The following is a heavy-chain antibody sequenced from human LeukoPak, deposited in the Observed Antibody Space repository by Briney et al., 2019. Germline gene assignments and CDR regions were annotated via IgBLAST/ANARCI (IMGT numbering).Heavy chain of an antibody. CDR2: ISRTTRYI. CDR1: GFTFSDYY. D-gene: IGHD3-10*01. CDR3: AKDDGYYGSGSYYNDAFDI. J-gene: IGHJ3*02. Sequence: GGSLRLSCAASGFTFSDYYMNWVRQAPGKGLEWVSSISRTTRYIYYADSVKGRFTISRDNSKNTLYLQMNSLRAEDTAVYYCAKDDGYYGSGSYYNDAFDIWGQGTMVTVSS. V-gene: IGHV3-21*04.